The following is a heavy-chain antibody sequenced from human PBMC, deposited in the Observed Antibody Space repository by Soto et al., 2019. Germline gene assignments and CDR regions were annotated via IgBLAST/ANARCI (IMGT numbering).Heavy chain of an antibody. D-gene: IGHD6-6*01. CDR2: MSYDGSNE. CDR3: ARVRQLVGYFYYYMDV. V-gene: IGHV3-30-3*01. Sequence: GGSLRLSCAASGFTFSNYAVHWVRQAPDKGLEWVAVMSYDGSNEYYADSVKGRFTISRDNSKNALYLQMNSLRSDDTAVYYSARVRQLVGYFYYYMDVWGKGTTVTVSS. J-gene: IGHJ6*03. CDR1: GFTFSNYA.